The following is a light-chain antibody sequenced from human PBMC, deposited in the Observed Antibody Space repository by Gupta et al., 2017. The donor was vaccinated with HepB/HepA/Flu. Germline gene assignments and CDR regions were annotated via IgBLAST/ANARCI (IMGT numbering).Light chain of an antibody. CDR2: DAS. J-gene: IGKJ5*01. CDR3: QHYDNLPST. CDR1: QDISNY. V-gene: IGKV1-33*01. Sequence: EIKMTQSQSSLSASVGDRVTITCQASQDISNYINWYQQKPGKAPKLLIYDASNLETVVPSRFSGSGSGTDFTITISSLQPEDIATYYCQHYDNLPSTFGQGTRLEIK.